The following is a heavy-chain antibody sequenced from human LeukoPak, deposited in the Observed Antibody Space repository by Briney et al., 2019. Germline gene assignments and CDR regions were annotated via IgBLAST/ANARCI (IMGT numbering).Heavy chain of an antibody. J-gene: IGHJ3*02. V-gene: IGHV4-59*01. CDR3: ARNRYDVSSREAVDI. Sequence: YCPSLKRPVAISVDTSKTQFSLKLSSETAADTAIYYCARNRYDVSSREAVDIWGEGTIVTVSS. D-gene: IGHD3-16*01.